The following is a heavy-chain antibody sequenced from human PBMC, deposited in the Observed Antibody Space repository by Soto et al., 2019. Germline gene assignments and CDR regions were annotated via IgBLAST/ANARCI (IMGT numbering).Heavy chain of an antibody. D-gene: IGHD6-6*01. V-gene: IGHV4-34*01. J-gene: IGHJ5*02. CDR1: GGSFSDYY. Sequence: QVQLQQWGAGLLRPSETLSLTCAVYGGSFSDYYWSWIRQPPGKGLEWIGEINHGGSTNYNPSLKSRVTIALGTSKNQFALKLNSVTAADPAVYYCARGQRARIAVRWFDPWGQGTLVTVSS. CDR3: ARGQRARIAVRWFDP. CDR2: INHGGST.